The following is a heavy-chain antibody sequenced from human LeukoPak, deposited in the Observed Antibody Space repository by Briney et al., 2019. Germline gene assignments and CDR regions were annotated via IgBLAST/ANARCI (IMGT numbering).Heavy chain of an antibody. V-gene: IGHV3-21*01. J-gene: IGHJ5*02. CDR1: GFTFSSYS. CDR2: ISSSSSYI. CDR3: ATLGYCSGGSCP. D-gene: IGHD2-15*01. Sequence: GGSLRLSCAASGFTFSSYSMNWVRQAPGKGLEWVSSISSSSSYIYYADSVKGRFTISRDNAKNSLYLQMNSLRAEDTAVYYCATLGYCSGGSCPGGQGTLVTVSS.